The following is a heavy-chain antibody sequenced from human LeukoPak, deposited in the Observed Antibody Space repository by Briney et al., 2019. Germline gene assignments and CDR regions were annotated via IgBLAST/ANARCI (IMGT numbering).Heavy chain of an antibody. J-gene: IGHJ4*02. Sequence: GGSLRLSCAASRFTFSSYAMHWVRQAPGKGLEWVAVISYDGSNKYYADSVKGRFTISRDNSNNTLYLQMNSLRAEDTAVYYCARDKRDGPSGGWYSDYWGQGTLVTVSS. D-gene: IGHD6-19*01. CDR2: ISYDGSNK. CDR1: RFTFSSYA. CDR3: ARDKRDGPSGGWYSDY. V-gene: IGHV3-30-3*01.